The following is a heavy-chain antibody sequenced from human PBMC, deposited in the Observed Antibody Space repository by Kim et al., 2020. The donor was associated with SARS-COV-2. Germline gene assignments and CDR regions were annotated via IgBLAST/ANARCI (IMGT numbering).Heavy chain of an antibody. Sequence: ASVNVSCKASGYTFTSYAMHWVRQAPGQRLEWMGWINAGNGNTKYSQKFQGRVTITRDTSPSTAYMELSSLRSEDTAVYYCARQYYDILTGFGPWAGPLKTYDYWGQGTLVTVSS. V-gene: IGHV1-3*01. D-gene: IGHD3-9*01. J-gene: IGHJ4*02. CDR3: ARQYYDILTGFGPWAGPLKTYDY. CDR2: INAGNGNT. CDR1: GYTFTSYA.